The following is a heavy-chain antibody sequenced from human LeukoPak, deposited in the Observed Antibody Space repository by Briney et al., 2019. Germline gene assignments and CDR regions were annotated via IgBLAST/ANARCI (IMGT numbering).Heavy chain of an antibody. D-gene: IGHD2-8*01. V-gene: IGHV5-51*01. J-gene: IGHJ6*03. Sequence: GESLKISCKGSGYSFTSYWIGWVRQMPGKGLEWMGIIYPDDSDTRYSPSFEGQVIISVDKSISTAYPQWSSLKASDTATYYCARHGHCTNGVCYSNYYYYMDAWGKGTTVTVSS. CDR2: IYPDDSDT. CDR1: GYSFTSYW. CDR3: ARHGHCTNGVCYSNYYYYMDA.